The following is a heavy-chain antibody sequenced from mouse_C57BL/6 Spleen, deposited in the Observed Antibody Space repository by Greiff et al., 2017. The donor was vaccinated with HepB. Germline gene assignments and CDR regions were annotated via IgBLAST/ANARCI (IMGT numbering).Heavy chain of an antibody. CDR3: ARLPIYYDYDEFAY. Sequence: VQLQQSGPELVKPGASVKISCKASGYTFTDYYMNWVKQSHGKSLEWIGDINPNNGGTSYNQKFKGKATLTVDKSSSTAYMELRSLTSEDSAVYYCARLPIYYDYDEFAYWGQGTLVTVSA. CDR2: INPNNGGT. D-gene: IGHD2-4*01. V-gene: IGHV1-26*01. CDR1: GYTFTDYY. J-gene: IGHJ3*01.